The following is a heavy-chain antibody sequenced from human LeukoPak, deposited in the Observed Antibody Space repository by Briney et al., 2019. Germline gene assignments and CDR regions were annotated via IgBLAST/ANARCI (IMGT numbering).Heavy chain of an antibody. V-gene: IGHV3-23*01. Sequence: GGSLRLSCAASGFTFSSHSMAWVRQALGKGLEWVSAIRGSGDTALYADSVKGRFTISRDNFKNIVYLEMNSLRAEDTATYYCAKVTWESRPPDCNSWGPGTLVTVSS. D-gene: IGHD6-6*01. CDR3: AKVTWESRPPDCNS. J-gene: IGHJ4*02. CDR1: GFTFSSHS. CDR2: IRGSGDTA.